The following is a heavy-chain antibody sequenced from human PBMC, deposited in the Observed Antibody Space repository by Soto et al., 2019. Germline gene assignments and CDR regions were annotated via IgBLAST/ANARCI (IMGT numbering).Heavy chain of an antibody. Sequence: GVSLRLSCAASGFTFTRYSMNWVRQAPGKGLEWVSSISSTTNYIYYGDSMKGRFTISRDNAKNSLYLEMNSLRAEDTAVYYCARESEDLTSNFDYWGQGTLVTVSS. J-gene: IGHJ4*02. CDR3: ARESEDLTSNFDY. CDR1: GFTFTRYS. CDR2: ISSTTNYI. V-gene: IGHV3-21*06.